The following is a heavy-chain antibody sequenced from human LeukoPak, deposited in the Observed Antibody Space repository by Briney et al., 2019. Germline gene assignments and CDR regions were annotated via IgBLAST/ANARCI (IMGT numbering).Heavy chain of an antibody. CDR3: TTDRGVGYCSSTSCYGVDY. D-gene: IGHD2-2*01. J-gene: IGHJ4*02. Sequence: GGSLRLSCAASGFTFSNAWMSWVRQAPGKGLEWVGRIKSKTDGGTTDYAAPVKGRFTISRDDSKNTLYLQMNSLKTEDTAVYYCTTDRGVGYCSSTSCYGVDYWGQGTLVTVSS. V-gene: IGHV3-15*01. CDR1: GFTFSNAW. CDR2: IKSKTDGGTT.